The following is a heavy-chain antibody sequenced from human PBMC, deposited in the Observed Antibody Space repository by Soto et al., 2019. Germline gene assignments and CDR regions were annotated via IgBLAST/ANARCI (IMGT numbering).Heavy chain of an antibody. D-gene: IGHD1-26*01. CDR1: GFIFSDHY. CDR3: TRISLVGATGGRYFDY. Sequence: VQLVESGGGLVQPGGSLRLSCAASGFIFSDHYMDWVRQAPGKGLEWVGRIKNKANSYTTEYAASVKGRFTISRDDSKNPTYLQMNSLKTEDTAVYYCTRISLVGATGGRYFDYWGQGTLLTVSS. V-gene: IGHV3-72*01. J-gene: IGHJ4*02. CDR2: IKNKANSYTT.